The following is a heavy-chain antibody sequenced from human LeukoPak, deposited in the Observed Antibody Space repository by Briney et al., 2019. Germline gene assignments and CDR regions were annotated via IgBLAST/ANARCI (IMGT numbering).Heavy chain of an antibody. V-gene: IGHV1-8*01. D-gene: IGHD3-10*01. CDR2: MNPNSGNT. J-gene: IGHJ6*02. CDR1: GYTFTSYD. Sequence: ASVKVSCKASGYTFTSYDINWVRQATGQGLERMGWMNPNSGNTGYAQKFQGRVTMTRNTSISTAYMELSSLRSEDTAVYYCARGNYYGSGSYSGPWGYYYYGMDVWGQGTTVTVSS. CDR3: ARGNYYGSGSYSGPWGYYYYGMDV.